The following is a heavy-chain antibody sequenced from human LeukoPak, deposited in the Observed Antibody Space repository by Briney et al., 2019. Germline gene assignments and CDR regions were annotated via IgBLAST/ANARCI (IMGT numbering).Heavy chain of an antibody. D-gene: IGHD3-9*01. V-gene: IGHV3-21*01. CDR2: ISSSSSYI. J-gene: IGHJ3*02. CDR3: ARDQTGHDAFDI. Sequence: PGGSLRLSCAASGFTFSSYSMNWVRQAPGKGLEWVSSISSSSSYIYYADSVKGRFTISRDNAKNSLYLQMNSLRAEDTAVYYCARDQTGHDAFDIWGQGTMVTVSS. CDR1: GFTFSSYS.